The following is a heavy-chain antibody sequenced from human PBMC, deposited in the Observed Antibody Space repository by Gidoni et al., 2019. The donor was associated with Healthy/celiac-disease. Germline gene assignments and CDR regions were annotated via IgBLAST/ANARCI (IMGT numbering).Heavy chain of an antibody. Sequence: EVQLVQSGAEVKKPGESLKISCKGSGYSFTSYWIGWVRQMPGKGLEWMGIIYPGDSDTRYSPSFQGQVTISADKSISTAYLQWSSLKASDTAMYYCARPGVTNPWPDWLNGMDVWGQGTTVTVSS. CDR1: GYSFTSYW. CDR2: IYPGDSDT. CDR3: ARPGVTNPWPDWLNGMDV. J-gene: IGHJ6*02. V-gene: IGHV5-51*01. D-gene: IGHD4-17*01.